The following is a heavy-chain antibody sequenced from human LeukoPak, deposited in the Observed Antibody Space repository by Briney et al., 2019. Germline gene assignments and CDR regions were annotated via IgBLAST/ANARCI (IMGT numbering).Heavy chain of an antibody. V-gene: IGHV5-51*01. CDR2: IYPRDSDM. CDR3: ARHSDVIGAI. D-gene: IGHD3-10*01. Sequence: GESLKISCKASGYTFTHQWIGWVRQKSGSGLEWMGIIYPRDSDMRYSPSFQGHVSISADTSIDTAYLEWSRLEASDIAIYYCARHSDVIGAIWGQGTLVTVSS. J-gene: IGHJ4*02. CDR1: GYTFTHQW.